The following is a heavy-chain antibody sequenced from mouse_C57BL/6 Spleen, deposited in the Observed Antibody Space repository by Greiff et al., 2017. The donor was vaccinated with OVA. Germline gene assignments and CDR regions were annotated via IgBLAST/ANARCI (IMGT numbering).Heavy chain of an antibody. J-gene: IGHJ4*01. CDR3: ARYEGGNFYYAMDY. CDR1: GFTFTDYY. D-gene: IGHD2-1*01. CDR2: IRNKANGYTT. Sequence: DVKLVESGGGLVQPGGSLSLSCAASGFTFTDYYMSWVRQPPGKALEWLGFIRNKANGYTTEYSASVKGRVTISRDNSQSILYLQMNALRAEDSATYYCARYEGGNFYYAMDYWGQGTSVTVSS. V-gene: IGHV7-3*01.